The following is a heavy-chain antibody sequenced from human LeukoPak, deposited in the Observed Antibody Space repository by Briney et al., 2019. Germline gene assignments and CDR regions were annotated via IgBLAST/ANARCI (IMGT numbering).Heavy chain of an antibody. D-gene: IGHD4-11*01. CDR1: GGSISSGDYY. CDR2: IYYSGST. CDR3: ARDSTVTRYYGMDV. J-gene: IGHJ6*02. Sequence: SQTLSLTCTVSGGSISSGDYYRSWIRQPPGKGLEWIGYIYYSGSTYYNPSLKSRVTISVDTSKNQFSLKLSSVTAADTAVYYCARDSTVTRYYGMDVWGQGTTVTVSS. V-gene: IGHV4-30-4*01.